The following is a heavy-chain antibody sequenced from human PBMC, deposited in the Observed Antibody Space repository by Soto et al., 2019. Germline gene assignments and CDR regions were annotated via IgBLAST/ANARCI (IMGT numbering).Heavy chain of an antibody. J-gene: IGHJ4*02. D-gene: IGHD2-15*01. CDR3: ARATGGRFDY. CDR1: GDSVSSNSAS. V-gene: IGHV6-1*01. CDR2: TYYRSQWYN. Sequence: PSQTLSLTCAISGDSVSSNSASWNWIRQTPSRGLEWLGRTYYRSQWYNDYAVSVKSRMTINPDTSKNQFSLQLTSVTPEDTAVYYCARATGGRFDYWGQGTLVTVSS.